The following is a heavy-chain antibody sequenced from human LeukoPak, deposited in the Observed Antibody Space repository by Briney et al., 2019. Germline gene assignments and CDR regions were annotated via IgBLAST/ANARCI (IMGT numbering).Heavy chain of an antibody. CDR2: ISITGSSI. CDR1: GFTFSSYE. CDR3: ARVQRGIAVALDY. Sequence: GALRLSCAASGFTFSSYEMNWVRQAPGKGLEWVSYISITGSSIYYADSVKGRFTISRDNVKNLLYLQMNSLRAEDTAVYYCARVQRGIAVALDYWGQGTLATVSS. J-gene: IGHJ4*02. V-gene: IGHV3-48*03. D-gene: IGHD6-19*01.